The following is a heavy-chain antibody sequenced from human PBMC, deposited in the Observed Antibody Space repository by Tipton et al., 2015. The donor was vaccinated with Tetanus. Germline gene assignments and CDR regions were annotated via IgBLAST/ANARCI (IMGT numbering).Heavy chain of an antibody. CDR2: ISYDGTKK. D-gene: IGHD3-3*01. J-gene: IGHJ2*01. Sequence: SLRLSCAVSGLTFSTSGYHWVRQAPGKGLETVAVISYDGTKKDYADSMKGRCSISRDNSKSTLYLQMNSLTLEDTAVYYCAKGVAPVWEWSFDLWGRGTLDTVSS. V-gene: IGHV3-30*18. CDR3: AKGVAPVWEWSFDL. CDR1: GLTFSTSG.